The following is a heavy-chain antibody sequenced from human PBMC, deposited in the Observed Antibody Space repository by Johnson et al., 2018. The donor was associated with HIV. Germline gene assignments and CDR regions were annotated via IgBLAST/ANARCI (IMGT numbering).Heavy chain of an antibody. CDR2: IGTAGDT. D-gene: IGHD1-26*01. V-gene: IGHV3-13*01. J-gene: IGHJ3*02. Sequence: VLLVESGGGLVQPGGSLRLSCAASGFSFSDYDMHWVRQLTGKSLEWVSAIGTAGDTFYPGSVKGRFTISRENPKNSLYLQMNSLRAGDTAIYYCVKDRGGRFSGSYLSLRVGAFDIWGQGTLVTVSS. CDR1: GFSFSDYD. CDR3: VKDRGGRFSGSYLSLRVGAFDI.